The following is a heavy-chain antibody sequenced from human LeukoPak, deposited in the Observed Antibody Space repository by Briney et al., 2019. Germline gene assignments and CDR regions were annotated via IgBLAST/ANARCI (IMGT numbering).Heavy chain of an antibody. V-gene: IGHV3-23*01. J-gene: IGHJ4*02. CDR3: AKGTIFGVVIPSYYFDY. CDR2: ISGSGGST. Sequence: GGSLRLSCAASGFTFSSYAMSWVRQAPGKGLEWVSAISGSGGSTYYADSVKGRLTISRDNSKNTLYLQMNSLRAEDTAVYYCAKGTIFGVVIPSYYFDYWGQGTLVTVSS. CDR1: GFTFSSYA. D-gene: IGHD3-3*01.